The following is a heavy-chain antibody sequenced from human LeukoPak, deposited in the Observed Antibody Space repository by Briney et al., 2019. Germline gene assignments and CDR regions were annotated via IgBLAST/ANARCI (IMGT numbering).Heavy chain of an antibody. CDR1: GYTFTSYG. V-gene: IGHV1-18*01. Sequence: ASVKVSCKASGYTFTSYGISWVRQAPGQGLGWMGGIIPIFGTANYAQKLQGRVTMTTDTSTSTAYMELRSLRSDDTAVYYCARDSSSWLYYCYMDVWGKGTTVTVSS. CDR3: ARDSSSWLYYCYMDV. CDR2: IIPIFGTA. J-gene: IGHJ6*03. D-gene: IGHD6-13*01.